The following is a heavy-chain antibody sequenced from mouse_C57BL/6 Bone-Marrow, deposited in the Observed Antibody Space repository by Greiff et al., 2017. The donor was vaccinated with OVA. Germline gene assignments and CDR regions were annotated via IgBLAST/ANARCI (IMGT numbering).Heavy chain of an antibody. J-gene: IGHJ1*03. CDR1: GFTFNTYA. V-gene: IGHV10-3*01. Sequence: EVKLVESGGGLVQPKGSLKLSCAASGFTFNTYAMHWVRQAPGKGLEWVARIRSKSSNYATYYADSVKDRFTISRDDSQSMLYLQMNNLKTEDTAMYDCVRDGDYGDPPYFDVWGTGTTVTVSS. CDR3: VRDGDYGDPPYFDV. CDR2: IRSKSSNYAT. D-gene: IGHD2-4*01.